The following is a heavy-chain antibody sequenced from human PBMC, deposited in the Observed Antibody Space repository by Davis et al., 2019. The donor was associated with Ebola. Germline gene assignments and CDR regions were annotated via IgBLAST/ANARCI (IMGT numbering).Heavy chain of an antibody. V-gene: IGHV3-21*01. D-gene: IGHD1-1*01. Sequence: GESLKISCAASGFTFSSYGIHWVRQAPGKGLEWVSSISSSSSYIYYADSVKGRFTISRHNAENAVYLHMNSLKAEDTAIHYCARDNRPRTTLTYFDYWGQGILVTVSS. CDR1: GFTFSSYG. CDR3: ARDNRPRTTLTYFDY. J-gene: IGHJ4*02. CDR2: ISSSSSYI.